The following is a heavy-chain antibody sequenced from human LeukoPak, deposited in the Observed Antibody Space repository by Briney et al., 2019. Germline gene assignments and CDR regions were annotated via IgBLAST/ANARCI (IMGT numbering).Heavy chain of an antibody. D-gene: IGHD1-26*01. J-gene: IGHJ4*02. Sequence: ASVKVSCKASGYTFTNYDINWVRQAIGQGLDWMGWMNPKSGYTGYAQKFQGRVTMTRDTSISTAYMELGSLRSEDTAVYYCARVTGSIDYWGQGTLVTVSS. V-gene: IGHV1-8*01. CDR2: MNPKSGYT. CDR3: ARVTGSIDY. CDR1: GYTFTNYD.